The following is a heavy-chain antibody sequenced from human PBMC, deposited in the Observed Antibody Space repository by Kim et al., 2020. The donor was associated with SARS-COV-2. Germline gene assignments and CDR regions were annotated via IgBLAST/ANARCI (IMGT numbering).Heavy chain of an antibody. Sequence: SETLSLTCTVSGGSISSYYWSWIRQPPGKGLEWIGYIYYSGSTNYNPSLKSRVTISVDTSKNQFSLKLSSVTTADTAVYYCAGATVVTPLDAFDIWGQGTMVTVSS. CDR1: GGSISSYY. V-gene: IGHV4-59*01. J-gene: IGHJ3*02. CDR2: IYYSGST. D-gene: IGHD4-17*01. CDR3: AGATVVTPLDAFDI.